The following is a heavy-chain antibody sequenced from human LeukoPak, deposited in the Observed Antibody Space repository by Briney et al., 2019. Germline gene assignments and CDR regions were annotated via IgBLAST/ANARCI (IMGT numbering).Heavy chain of an antibody. V-gene: IGHV3-23*01. CDR3: ARGLAYCGGDCYPELAY. D-gene: IGHD2-21*02. J-gene: IGHJ4*02. CDR1: GFTFSGYA. Sequence: GGSLRLSCAASGFTFSGYAMSWVRQAPGKGLEWVSAISYSGDATYYADSVRGRFTISRDNSKNTAYLQLNSLRAADTAVYYCARGLAYCGGDCYPELAYWGQGTLVTVSS. CDR2: ISYSGDAT.